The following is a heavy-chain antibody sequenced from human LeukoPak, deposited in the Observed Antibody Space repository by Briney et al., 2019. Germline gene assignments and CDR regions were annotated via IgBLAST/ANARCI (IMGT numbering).Heavy chain of an antibody. CDR2: TSSSSSYI. V-gene: IGHV3-21*01. CDR1: GFTFSSYS. D-gene: IGHD5-24*01. J-gene: IGHJ2*01. CDR3: AREERDGYNYYWYFDL. Sequence: GGSLRLSCAASGFTFSSYSMNWVRQAPGKGLEWVSSTSSSSSYIYYADSVKGRFTISRDNAKNSLYLQMNSLRAEDTAVYYCAREERDGYNYYWYFDLWGRGTLVTVSS.